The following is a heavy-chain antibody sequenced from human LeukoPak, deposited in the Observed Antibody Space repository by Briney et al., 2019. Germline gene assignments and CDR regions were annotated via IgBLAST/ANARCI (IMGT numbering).Heavy chain of an antibody. CDR3: AREYSSGGAGMDV. CDR1: GFTFSSYA. V-gene: IGHV3-30-3*01. D-gene: IGHD6-19*01. CDR2: ISYDGSNK. J-gene: IGHJ6*02. Sequence: HPGRSLRLSCAASGFTFSSYAMHWVRQAPGKGLEWVAVISYDGSNKYYADSVKGRFTISRDNSENTLYLQMNSLRAEDTAVYYCAREYSSGGAGMDVWGQGTTVTVSS.